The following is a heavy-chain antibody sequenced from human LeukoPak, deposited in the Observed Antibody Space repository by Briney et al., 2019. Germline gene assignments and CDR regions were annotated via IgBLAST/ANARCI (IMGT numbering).Heavy chain of an antibody. J-gene: IGHJ4*02. CDR2: FYYSGST. Sequence: SETLSLTCTVSGGSISSSSYYWGWIRQPPGKGLEWIGSFYYSGSTYYNPSLKSRVTISVDTSKNQFSLKLSSVTAADTAVYYCARDLPDSSGYYYYFDYWGQGTLVAVSS. D-gene: IGHD3-22*01. V-gene: IGHV4-39*07. CDR1: GGSISSSSYY. CDR3: ARDLPDSSGYYYYFDY.